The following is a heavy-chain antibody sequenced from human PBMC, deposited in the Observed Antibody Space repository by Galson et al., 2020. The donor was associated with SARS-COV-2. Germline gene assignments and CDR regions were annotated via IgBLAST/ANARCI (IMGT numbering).Heavy chain of an antibody. CDR3: ARSSGITIFGVVIDYYYGMDV. CDR1: GDSVSSNSAA. CDR2: TYYRSKWYN. D-gene: IGHD3-3*01. Sequence: SQTLSLTCAISGDSVSSNSAAWNWIRQSPSRGLEWLGRTYYRSKWYNDYAVSVKSRITINPDTSKNQFSLQLNSVTPEDTAVYYCARSSGITIFGVVIDYYYGMDVWGQGTTVTVSS. V-gene: IGHV6-1*01. J-gene: IGHJ6*02.